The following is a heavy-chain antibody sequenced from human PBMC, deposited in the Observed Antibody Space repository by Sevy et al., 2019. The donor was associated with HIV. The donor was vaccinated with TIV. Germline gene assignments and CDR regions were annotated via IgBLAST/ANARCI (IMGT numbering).Heavy chain of an antibody. CDR2: MNTNTGNT. CDR3: AGVSGWYLRYGLDV. Sequence: ASVKVSCKTSGFNFASYDIYWVRQATGQGLEWIGWMNTNTGNTGSPQKFQGRVTMTRNTSITTAYMELRNLRSEDTAIYYCAGVSGWYLRYGLDVWGQGTTVTVSS. V-gene: IGHV1-8*02. J-gene: IGHJ6*02. CDR1: GFNFASYD. D-gene: IGHD6-19*01.